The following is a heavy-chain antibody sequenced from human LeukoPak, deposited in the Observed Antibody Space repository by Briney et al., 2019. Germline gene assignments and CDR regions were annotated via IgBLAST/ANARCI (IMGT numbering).Heavy chain of an antibody. V-gene: IGHV1-2*02. J-gene: IGHJ5*02. Sequence: ASVKVSCKASRYTFIGYYIHWVRQAPGQGLEWMGWVNPKSGGTKYPQKFQGRVTMTRDASISTSYMELSRLRSDDTAVYYCARDGGSSWSTINWFDPWGQGTLVTVSS. CDR2: VNPKSGGT. D-gene: IGHD6-13*01. CDR3: ARDGGSSWSTINWFDP. CDR1: RYTFIGYY.